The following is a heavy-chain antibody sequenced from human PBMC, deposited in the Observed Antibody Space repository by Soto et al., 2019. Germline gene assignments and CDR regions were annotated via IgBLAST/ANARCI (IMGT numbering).Heavy chain of an antibody. J-gene: IGHJ6*02. Sequence: PGGSLRLSCAASGFTVSSNYMSWVRQAPGKGLEWVSVIYSGGSTYYADSVKGRFTISRDNSKNTLYLQMNSLRAEDTAVYYCARENGGNSLGYYYGMDVWGQGTTVTVSS. D-gene: IGHD2-21*02. CDR2: IYSGGST. CDR1: GFTVSSNY. V-gene: IGHV3-66*01. CDR3: ARENGGNSLGYYYGMDV.